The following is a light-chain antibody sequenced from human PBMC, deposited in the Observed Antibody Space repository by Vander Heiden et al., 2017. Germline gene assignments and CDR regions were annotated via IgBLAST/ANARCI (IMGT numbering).Light chain of an antibody. CDR3: TSYTRRSTWV. V-gene: IGLV2-14*03. CDR1: SSDGGGYNY. J-gene: IGLJ3*02. CDR2: DVS. Sequence: QSALTQPASVSGSPGQSITISCTETSSDGGGYNYVSWYQEHPGKTLILMIYDVSKRPSGVSTRCSGAKSGNTASLTISGLQAEDEADYYCTSYTRRSTWVFGGGTKLTVL.